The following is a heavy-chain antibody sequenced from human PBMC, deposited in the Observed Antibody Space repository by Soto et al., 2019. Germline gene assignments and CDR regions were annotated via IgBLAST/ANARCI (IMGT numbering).Heavy chain of an antibody. J-gene: IGHJ6*02. Sequence: XSVKVSCKASGYPFTSYDINWVRQATGQGLEWMGWMNPNSGNTGYAQKFQGRVTMTRNTSISTAYMELSSLRSEDTAVYYCARMYGDYYYYGMDVWGQGTTVTVSS. D-gene: IGHD4-17*01. V-gene: IGHV1-8*01. CDR1: GYPFTSYD. CDR2: MNPNSGNT. CDR3: ARMYGDYYYYGMDV.